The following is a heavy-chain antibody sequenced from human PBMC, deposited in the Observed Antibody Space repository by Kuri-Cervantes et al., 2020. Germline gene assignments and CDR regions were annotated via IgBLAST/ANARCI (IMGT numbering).Heavy chain of an antibody. V-gene: IGHV3-7*01. D-gene: IGHD6-13*01. J-gene: IGHJ5*02. CDR2: IKQDGSEK. Sequence: GGSLRLSCAASGFTFSSYWMSWVRQAPGKGLEWVANIKQDGSEKYYVDSVKGRFTISRDNAKNSLYLQVNSLRAEDTAVYYCARDHAAAGRLNWFDPWGQGTLVTVSS. CDR3: ARDHAAAGRLNWFDP. CDR1: GFTFSSYW.